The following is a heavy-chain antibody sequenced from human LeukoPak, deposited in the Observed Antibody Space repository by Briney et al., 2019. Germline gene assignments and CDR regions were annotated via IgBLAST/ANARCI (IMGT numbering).Heavy chain of an antibody. CDR2: IWYDGSNK. D-gene: IGHD6-13*01. V-gene: IGHV3-33*01. Sequence: GGSLRLSCAASGFTFSSYGMHWVRQAPGKGLERVAVIWYDGSNKYYADSVKGRFTISRDNSKNTLYLQMNSLRAEDTAVYYCAREKIAAADHFDYWGQGTLVTVSS. CDR1: GFTFSSYG. CDR3: AREKIAAADHFDY. J-gene: IGHJ4*02.